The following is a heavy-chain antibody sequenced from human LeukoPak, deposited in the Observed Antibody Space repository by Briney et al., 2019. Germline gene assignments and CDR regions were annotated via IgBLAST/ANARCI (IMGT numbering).Heavy chain of an antibody. D-gene: IGHD3-10*01. CDR2: MNPNSGNT. Sequence: ASVKVSCKASGYTFTSYDINWVRQATGQGLEWMGWMNPNSGNTGYAQKFQGRVTMTRNTSISPAYMELSSLRSWDTACYYFSGASRLVRGVTSRRNYYFDYWGKGTLVTVSS. CDR1: GYTFTSYD. V-gene: IGHV1-8*01. CDR3: SGASRLVRGVTSRRNYYFDY. J-gene: IGHJ4*02.